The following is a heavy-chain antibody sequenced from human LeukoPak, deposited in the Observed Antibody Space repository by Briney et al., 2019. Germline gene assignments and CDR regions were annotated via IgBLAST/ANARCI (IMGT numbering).Heavy chain of an antibody. CDR1: GGSISSYY. D-gene: IGHD6-6*01. Sequence: PSETLSVTCTVSGGSISSYYWNWIRQPPGKGLEWIGFIYTSGSTNYSPSLRSGVTISVDAAKNQFSLKLSSLTAADTAVYYCARMFSRSSPRFEYWGQGTLVTVSS. CDR2: IYTSGST. CDR3: ARMFSRSSPRFEY. V-gene: IGHV4-4*09. J-gene: IGHJ4*02.